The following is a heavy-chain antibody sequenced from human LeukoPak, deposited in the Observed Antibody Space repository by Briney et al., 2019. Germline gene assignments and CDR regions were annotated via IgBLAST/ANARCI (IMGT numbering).Heavy chain of an antibody. V-gene: IGHV3-21*01. CDR2: ISSSSSYI. J-gene: IGHJ5*02. Sequence: GGSLRLSCAASGFTFSSYSMNWVRQAPGKGLEWVSSISSSSSYIYYADSVKGRFTISRDNAKNSLYLQMNSLRAEDTAVYYCARDHYDFGSAHENWFDPWGQGTLVTVSS. CDR3: ARDHYDFGSAHENWFDP. CDR1: GFTFSSYS. D-gene: IGHD3-3*01.